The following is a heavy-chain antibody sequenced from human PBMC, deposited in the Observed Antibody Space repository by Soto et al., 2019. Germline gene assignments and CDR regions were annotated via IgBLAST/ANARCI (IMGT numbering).Heavy chain of an antibody. CDR1: GFTFSSYC. CDR3: ARIEDIVVVPAAD. D-gene: IGHD2-2*01. Sequence: WVSLRLSCSASGFTFSSYCMSGVRQAPGKGLEWVANIRQDGSEKYYVDSVKGRFTISRDNAKNSLYLQMNSLRAEDTAVYYCARIEDIVVVPAADWGQGTLVTVSS. CDR2: IRQDGSEK. J-gene: IGHJ4*02. V-gene: IGHV3-7*01.